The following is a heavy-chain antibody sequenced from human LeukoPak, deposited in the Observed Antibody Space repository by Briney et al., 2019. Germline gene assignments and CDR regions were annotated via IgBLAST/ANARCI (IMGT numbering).Heavy chain of an antibody. J-gene: IGHJ4*02. Sequence: PGRSLRLSCAASGFTFSSYAMHWVRQAPGKGLEWVAVISYDGSNKYYADSVKGRFTISRDNSKNTLYLQMHSLRAEDTAVYYCAKETSITGAGDFWGQGALVTVSS. CDR3: AKETSITGAGDF. CDR1: GFTFSSYA. D-gene: IGHD1-20*01. CDR2: ISYDGSNK. V-gene: IGHV3-30*04.